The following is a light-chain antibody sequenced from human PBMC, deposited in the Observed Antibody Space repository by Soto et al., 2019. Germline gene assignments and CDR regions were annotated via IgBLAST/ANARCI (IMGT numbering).Light chain of an antibody. J-gene: IGLJ2*01. CDR3: QVWDSSSDHHVV. Sequence: SYELTQPPSVSVAPGKTARITCGGNNIGSKSVHWYQQKPGQAPVLVIYYDSARPSGIPERFSGSNSGNTATLTISRVEAGDEADYYCQVWDSSSDHHVVFGGGTKLTVL. V-gene: IGLV3-21*04. CDR2: YDS. CDR1: NIGSKS.